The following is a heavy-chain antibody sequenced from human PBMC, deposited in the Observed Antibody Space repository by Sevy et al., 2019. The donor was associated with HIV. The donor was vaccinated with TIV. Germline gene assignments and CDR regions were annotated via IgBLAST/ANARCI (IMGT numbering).Heavy chain of an antibody. Sequence: GESLKISCKGSGYTFTSYWIGWVRQMPGKGLEWMGIIYPGDSDTRYRPSFQGQVTISADKSIGTAYLQWSSLKASDTAMYYCARGDYYGSGSPSDYFDYWGQGTLVTVSS. J-gene: IGHJ4*02. V-gene: IGHV5-51*01. CDR3: ARGDYYGSGSPSDYFDY. CDR2: IYPGDSDT. D-gene: IGHD3-10*01. CDR1: GYTFTSYW.